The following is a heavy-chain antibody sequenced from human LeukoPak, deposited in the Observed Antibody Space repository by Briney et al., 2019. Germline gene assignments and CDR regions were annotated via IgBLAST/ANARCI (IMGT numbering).Heavy chain of an antibody. D-gene: IGHD3-3*01. J-gene: IGHJ5*02. CDR1: GGTFSSYA. CDR3: ASRRFWSGREIVWFDP. CDR2: IIPIFGTA. Sequence: EASVKVSCKASGGTFSSYAISWVRQAPGKGLEWRGRIIPIFGTANYAQKFQGRVTITTDESTSTAYMELSSLRSEDTAVYYCASRRFWSGREIVWFDPWGQGTLVTVSS. V-gene: IGHV1-69*05.